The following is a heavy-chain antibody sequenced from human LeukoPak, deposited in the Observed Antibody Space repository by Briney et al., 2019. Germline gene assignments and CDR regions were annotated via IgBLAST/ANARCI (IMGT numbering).Heavy chain of an antibody. CDR2: IWYDGSKK. CDR3: ARDYCSTTSCLDY. Sequence: GGSLRVSCAALAFSFIIHGTHLFRQAPGKGLEWVAVIWYDGSKKYFADSVKGRFTISRDDSKNTLYLQMNSLRAEDTAVYYWARDYCSTTSCLDYRGQGTLVTVSS. J-gene: IGHJ4*02. CDR1: AFSFIIHG. D-gene: IGHD2-2*01. V-gene: IGHV3-33*01.